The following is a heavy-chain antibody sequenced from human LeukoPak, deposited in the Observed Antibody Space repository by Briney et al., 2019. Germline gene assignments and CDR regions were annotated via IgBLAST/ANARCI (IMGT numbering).Heavy chain of an antibody. J-gene: IGHJ5*02. CDR1: GYTFTNYP. V-gene: IGHV7-4-1*02. Sequence: ASVKVSCKASGYTFTNYPMNWVRQAPGQGLEWMGWINTNTGNPTFAQGFTGRFVFSLDTSVSTAYLQINSLKTEDTAIYYCARDLAAATQLQSAFDPWGQGTLVTVSS. CDR3: ARDLAAATQLQSAFDP. CDR2: INTNTGNP. D-gene: IGHD6-25*01.